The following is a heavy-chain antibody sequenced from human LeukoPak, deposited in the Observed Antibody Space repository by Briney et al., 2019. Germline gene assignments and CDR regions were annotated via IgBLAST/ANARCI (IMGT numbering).Heavy chain of an antibody. CDR3: AKAPPIPHCSSTSCPFDY. CDR2: ISYDGSNK. J-gene: IGHJ4*02. V-gene: IGHV3-30-3*01. D-gene: IGHD2-2*01. CDR1: GFTFSSYA. Sequence: GGSLRLSCAASGFTFSSYAMHWVRQAPGKGLEWVAVISYDGSNKYYADSVKGRFTISRDNSKNTLYLQMNSLRAEDTAVYYCAKAPPIPHCSSTSCPFDYWGQGTLVTVSS.